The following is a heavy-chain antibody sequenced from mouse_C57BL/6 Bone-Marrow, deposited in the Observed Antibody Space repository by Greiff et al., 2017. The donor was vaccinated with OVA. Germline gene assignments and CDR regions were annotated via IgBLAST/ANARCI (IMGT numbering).Heavy chain of an antibody. V-gene: IGHV1-81*01. CDR1: GYTFTSYG. CDR2: IYPRSGNT. CDR3: ASYGVRDY. D-gene: IGHD2-14*01. Sequence: VQLQQSGAELARPGASVKLSCKASGYTFTSYGISWVKQRTGQGLEWIGEIYPRSGNTYYNEKFKGKATLTADKSSSTAYMELRSLTSEDSAVYFCASYGVRDYWGQGTTLTVSS. J-gene: IGHJ2*01.